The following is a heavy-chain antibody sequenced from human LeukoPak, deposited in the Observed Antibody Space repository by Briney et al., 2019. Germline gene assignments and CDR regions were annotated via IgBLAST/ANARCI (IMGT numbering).Heavy chain of an antibody. J-gene: IGHJ4*02. CDR1: GGSISSGGYS. V-gene: IGHV4-30-2*01. CDR3: ARVIAAAGGFDY. D-gene: IGHD6-13*01. Sequence: SETLSLTCAVSGGSISSGGYSWSWIGQPPGKGLEWIGYIYHSGSTYYNPSLKSRVTISVDRSKNQFSLKLSSVTAADTAVYYCARVIAAAGGFDYWGQGTLVTVSS. CDR2: IYHSGST.